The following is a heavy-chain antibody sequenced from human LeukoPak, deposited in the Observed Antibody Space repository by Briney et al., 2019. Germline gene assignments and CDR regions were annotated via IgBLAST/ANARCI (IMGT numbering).Heavy chain of an antibody. CDR2: FCLGRDT. CDR1: GDSVTNDFF. V-gene: IGHV4-38-2*02. J-gene: IGHJ4*02. CDR3: ARWASISREPGGFFGH. D-gene: IGHD1-14*01. Sequence: SETLSLTCTVSGDSVTNDFFWGWVRQPPGKELEWIGSFCLGRDTYYRPSLKSRVTISVDTSKNQFSLNLNSVTAADTAVYYCARWASISREPGGFFGHWGQGTLVTVSS.